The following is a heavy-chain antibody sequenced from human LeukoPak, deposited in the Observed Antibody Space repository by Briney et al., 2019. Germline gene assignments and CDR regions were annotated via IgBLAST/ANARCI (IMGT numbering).Heavy chain of an antibody. CDR3: TTGFFGVVNDAFDI. D-gene: IGHD3-3*01. Sequence: GGSLRLSCAASGFTFCNVWMSSVRQAPGNGLELVGRIYRKTDGVTTDYAAAVKGTFTISRDDSKNTLYLQMNSLKTEDTAVYYCTTGFFGVVNDAFDIWGQGTMVTVSS. CDR1: GFTFCNVW. V-gene: IGHV3-15*01. CDR2: IYRKTDGVTT. J-gene: IGHJ3*02.